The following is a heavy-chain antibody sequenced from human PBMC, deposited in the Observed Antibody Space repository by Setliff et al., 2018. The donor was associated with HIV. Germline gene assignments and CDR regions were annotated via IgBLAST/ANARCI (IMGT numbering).Heavy chain of an antibody. CDR2: ISAYNGNT. D-gene: IGHD3-9*01. V-gene: IGHV1-18*01. CDR3: AIAPFRIMSAHYRTLDQ. CDR1: GYTFSSYG. Sequence: ASVKVSCKASGYTFSSYGISWVRQAPGQGVEWMGWISAYNGNTNYAQKLQGRVTMTTDTSTSTAYMELRSLRSDDTAIYYCAIAPFRIMSAHYRTLDQWGQGTPVTVSS. J-gene: IGHJ4*02.